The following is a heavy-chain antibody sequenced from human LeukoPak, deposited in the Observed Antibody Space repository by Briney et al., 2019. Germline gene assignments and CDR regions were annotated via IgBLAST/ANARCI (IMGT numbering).Heavy chain of an antibody. CDR2: IYPGDSDT. CDR3: ARQADYNVLTGYFKGHLDY. J-gene: IGHJ4*02. CDR1: GYSFNTYW. D-gene: IGHD3-9*01. Sequence: GESLKISCKGSGYSFNTYWIAWVRQMPGKVLEWMGIIYPGDSDTRYSPSFQGQVTISADESISTAYLHWSSLTASDTAMYYCARQADYNVLTGYFKGHLDYWGQGTLVTVSS. V-gene: IGHV5-51*01.